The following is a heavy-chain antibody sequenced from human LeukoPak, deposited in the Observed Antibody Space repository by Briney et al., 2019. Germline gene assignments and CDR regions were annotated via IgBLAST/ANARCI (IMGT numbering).Heavy chain of an antibody. V-gene: IGHV3-30*18. D-gene: IGHD2-15*01. J-gene: IGHJ4*02. CDR2: ISYDGSNK. CDR1: GFTFSSYG. Sequence: GGSLRLSCAASGFTFSSYGMHWVRQAPGKGLEWVAVISYDGSNKYYADSVKGRFTISRDNSKNTLYLQMNSLSAEDTAVYHCAKDLLYSDGYWGQGTLVTVSS. CDR3: AKDLLYSDGY.